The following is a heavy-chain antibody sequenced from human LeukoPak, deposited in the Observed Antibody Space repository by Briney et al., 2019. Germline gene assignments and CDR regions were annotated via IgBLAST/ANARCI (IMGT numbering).Heavy chain of an antibody. J-gene: IGHJ5*02. V-gene: IGHV1-46*01. CDR1: GYTFTSYY. D-gene: IGHD2-15*01. CDR2: INPSGGST. Sequence: ASVKVSCKASGYTFTSYYMHWVRQAPGQGLEWMGIINPSGGSTSYAQKFQGRVTMTRDTSTSTVYMELSSLRSEDTAVYYCARDLTATSGGSYWFDPWGQGTLVTVSS. CDR3: ARDLTATSGGSYWFDP.